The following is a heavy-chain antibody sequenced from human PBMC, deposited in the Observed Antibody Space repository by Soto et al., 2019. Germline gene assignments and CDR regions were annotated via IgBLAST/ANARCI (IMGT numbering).Heavy chain of an antibody. CDR2: ISAYNGNT. CDR3: ARVHGDLSLYYYYYGMDV. V-gene: IGHV1-18*04. Sequence: QVQLVQSGAEVKKPGASVKVSCKASGYTFTSYGISWVRQAPGQGLEWMGWISAYNGNTNYAQKLQGRVTMTTDTSTSTACMEIRSLRSDDTAACYCARVHGDLSLYYYYYGMDVWGQGTTVTVSS. D-gene: IGHD4-17*01. CDR1: GYTFTSYG. J-gene: IGHJ6*02.